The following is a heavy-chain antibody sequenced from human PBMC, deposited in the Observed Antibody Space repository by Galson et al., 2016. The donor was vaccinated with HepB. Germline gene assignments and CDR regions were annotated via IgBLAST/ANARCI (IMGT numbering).Heavy chain of an antibody. V-gene: IGHV3-7*03. D-gene: IGHD2-8*02. CDR2: IKQDGSDK. CDR3: TRDQGVSIVLAANDALDI. CDR1: GFTFSNYW. J-gene: IGHJ3*02. Sequence: SLRLSCAASGFTFSNYWMSWVPQAPGKGLEWVASIKQDGSDKYYVDSVKGRFTNSRDNSKNSLYLQMNSLKTEDTAVYFCTRDQGVSIVLAANDALDIWGQGTMVTV.